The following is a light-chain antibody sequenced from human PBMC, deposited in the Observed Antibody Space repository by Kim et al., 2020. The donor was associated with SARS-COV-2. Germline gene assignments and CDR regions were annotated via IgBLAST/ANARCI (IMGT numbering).Light chain of an antibody. CDR2: DVS. J-gene: IGLJ1*01. CDR3: SSYTSSSTLV. CDR1: SSDVGGYNY. Sequence: QSALTQPDSVSGSPGQLITISCTGTSSDVGGYNYVSWYQQHPGKAPKLMIYDVSNRPSGVSNRFSGSKSGNTASLTISGLQAEDEADYYCSSYTSSSTLVFGTGTKVTVL. V-gene: IGLV2-14*03.